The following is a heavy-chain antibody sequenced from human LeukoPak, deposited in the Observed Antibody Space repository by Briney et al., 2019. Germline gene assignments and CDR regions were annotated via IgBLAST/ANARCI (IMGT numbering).Heavy chain of an antibody. D-gene: IGHD5-18*01. CDR2: ISSSGSTI. V-gene: IGHV3-11*04. CDR3: ARDTGYSYGYGYYYYMDV. J-gene: IGHJ6*03. Sequence: GGPLRLSCAASGFTFSDYYMSWIRQAPGKGLEWVSYISSSGSTIYYADSVKGRFTISRDNAKNSLYLQMNSLRAEDTAVYYCARDTGYSYGYGYYYYMDVWGKGTTVTVSS. CDR1: GFTFSDYY.